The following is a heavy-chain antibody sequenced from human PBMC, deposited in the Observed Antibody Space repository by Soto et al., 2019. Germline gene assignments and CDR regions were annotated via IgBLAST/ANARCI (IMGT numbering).Heavy chain of an antibody. J-gene: IGHJ4*02. V-gene: IGHV4-39*01. Sequence: WETLSLTCTVSGGSISSSSYYWGWIRQPPGKGLEWIGSIYYSGSTYYNPSLKSRVTISVDTSKNQFSLKLSSVTAADTAVYYCARGTYSSGWYLIDYWGQGTLVTVSS. CDR1: GGSISSSSYY. CDR2: IYYSGST. D-gene: IGHD6-19*01. CDR3: ARGTYSSGWYLIDY.